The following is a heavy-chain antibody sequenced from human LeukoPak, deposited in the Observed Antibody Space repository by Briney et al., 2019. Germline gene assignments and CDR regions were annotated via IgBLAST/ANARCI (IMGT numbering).Heavy chain of an antibody. Sequence: PSETLSLTCTVSGGYIGSYYWSWIRQPAGKGLEWIGRIHTSENTDYNPSLKSRVTMSVDMSTSQFSLRLTSVTAADTAVYYCAREADYGDYSKSFYYIDVWGKGTTVTVSS. J-gene: IGHJ6*03. CDR1: GGYIGSYY. CDR3: AREADYGDYSKSFYYIDV. CDR2: IHTSENT. V-gene: IGHV4-4*07. D-gene: IGHD4-17*01.